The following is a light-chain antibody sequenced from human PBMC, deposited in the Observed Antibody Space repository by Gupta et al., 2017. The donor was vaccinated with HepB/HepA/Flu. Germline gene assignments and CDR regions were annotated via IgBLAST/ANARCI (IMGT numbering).Light chain of an antibody. CDR1: QSVSSD. CDR3: QQRSNWPLT. Sequence: EIVLTQSPATLCLSPGERATLSCRASQSVSSDLAWYRQKPGQAPRLLIYDASNRATGIPVRFSGSGSGTDFTLTISSLEPEDFAVYYCQQRSNWPLTFGGGTKVEIK. J-gene: IGKJ4*01. V-gene: IGKV3-11*01. CDR2: DAS.